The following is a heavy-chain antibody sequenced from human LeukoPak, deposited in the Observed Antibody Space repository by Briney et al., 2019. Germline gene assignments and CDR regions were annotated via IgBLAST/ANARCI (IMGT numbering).Heavy chain of an antibody. D-gene: IGHD1-26*01. CDR3: AKVGATPKNYYGMDV. Sequence: ASVKVSCKASGYTFTSYGISWVRQAPGQGLEWMGWISAYNGNTNYAQKLQGRVTMTTDTSTSTAYMELRSLRSDDTAVYYCAKVGATPKNYYGMDVWGKGTTVTVSS. CDR2: ISAYNGNT. CDR1: GYTFTSYG. J-gene: IGHJ6*04. V-gene: IGHV1-18*04.